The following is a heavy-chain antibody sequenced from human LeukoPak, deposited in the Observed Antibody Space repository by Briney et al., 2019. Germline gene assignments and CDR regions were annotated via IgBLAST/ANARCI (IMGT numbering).Heavy chain of an antibody. Sequence: AGGSLTLSCAASGFTFSMYAVTWVRQAPGKGLEWVSSISSSGSNTYYGDCVKGRFTISRDNSKNTVYPQMNSLRAEDTALYYWAKQLWTEGSYLCDHGGGGTVVSVSS. CDR1: GFTFSMYA. CDR3: AKQLWTEGSYLCDH. D-gene: IGHD7-27*01. V-gene: IGHV3-23*01. J-gene: IGHJ4*02. CDR2: ISSSGSNT.